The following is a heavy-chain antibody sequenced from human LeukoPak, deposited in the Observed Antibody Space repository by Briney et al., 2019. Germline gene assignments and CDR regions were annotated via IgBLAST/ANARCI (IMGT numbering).Heavy chain of an antibody. D-gene: IGHD6-19*01. J-gene: IGHJ4*02. CDR3: AKTTVGYSSGRYPGWPADS. V-gene: IGHV3-23*01. CDR2: ICGSGGCT. CDR1: GFIFNTYA. Sequence: GGSLRLSCEASGFIFNTYAIYWFRQAPGKGLEWVSGICGSGGCTYYADSVKGRFTISRDNSKDTVYLKMNSLTADDTAVYYCAKTTVGYSSGRYPGWPADSWGQGALVTVSS.